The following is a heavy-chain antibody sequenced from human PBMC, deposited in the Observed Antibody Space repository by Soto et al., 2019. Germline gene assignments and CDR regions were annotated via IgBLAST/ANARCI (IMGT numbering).Heavy chain of an antibody. D-gene: IGHD3-22*01. CDR3: ARAKVLITPNWFDP. CDR1: GYTFTTYG. CDR2: ISTYNGNT. J-gene: IGHJ5*02. V-gene: IGHV1-18*01. Sequence: QVQLVQSAGEVKKPGASVKVSCKASGYTFTTYGITWVRQAPGQGLEYIGWISTYNGNTDFAQKVQNRVTFPTDTSTNTAYMELRSLRPDDTAIYYCARAKVLITPNWFDPWGQGTLVTVSS.